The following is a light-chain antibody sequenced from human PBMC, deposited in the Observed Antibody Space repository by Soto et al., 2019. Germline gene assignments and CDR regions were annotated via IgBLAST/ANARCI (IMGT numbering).Light chain of an antibody. V-gene: IGLV1-47*02. J-gene: IGLJ3*02. CDR2: GSN. CDR3: ASWDGSLSGWM. Sequence: QPVLTQPPSASGTPGQRVTISCSGSSSNIGNNYVHWYQQFTGKAPKLLIDGSNQGPSGVPDRFSGFKSGTSASLAISGLRSEDEADYYCASWDGSLSGWMFGGGTKLTVL. CDR1: SSNIGNNY.